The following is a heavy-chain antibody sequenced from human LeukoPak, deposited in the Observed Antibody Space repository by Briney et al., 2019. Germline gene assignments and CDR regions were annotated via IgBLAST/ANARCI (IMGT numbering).Heavy chain of an antibody. CDR2: ISYDGSNE. Sequence: GGSLRLSCAASGFSFSNYAMHWVRQAPGKGLEWVALISYDGSNEYYADSVKGRFTISRDNSKNTLYLQMNSLRAEDTALYYCAKDTEYSSGWFSAFDIWGQGTMVTVSS. V-gene: IGHV3-30*04. J-gene: IGHJ3*02. D-gene: IGHD6-19*01. CDR3: AKDTEYSSGWFSAFDI. CDR1: GFSFSNYA.